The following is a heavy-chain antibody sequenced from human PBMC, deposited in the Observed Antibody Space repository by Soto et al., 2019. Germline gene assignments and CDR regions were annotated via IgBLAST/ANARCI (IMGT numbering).Heavy chain of an antibody. J-gene: IGHJ4*02. CDR3: ATCWGH. CDR1: GFTFSSFW. CDR2: INDDGSST. V-gene: IGHV3-74*01. D-gene: IGHD3-16*01. Sequence: EVQLVESGGGLVQPGGSLRLSCEPSGFTFSSFWMHWVRQAPGKGLVWVSRINDDGSSTSYAASVKGRFTISRDNAKNTLYLQMNGLRVEDTAVYYCATCWGHWGQGTLVTVAS.